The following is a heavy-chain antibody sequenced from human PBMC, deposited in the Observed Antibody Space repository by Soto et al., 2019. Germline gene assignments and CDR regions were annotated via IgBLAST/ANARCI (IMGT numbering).Heavy chain of an antibody. CDR1: GFTFTRYS. Sequence: GGSLRLSCAASGFTFTRYSMNWVRQAPGKGLEWVSSISSTTNYIYYADSMKGRFTVSRDNAKNSVYLEMNSLSAEDTAVYYCARESEDLTSNFDYWGQGALVTVSS. J-gene: IGHJ4*02. V-gene: IGHV3-21*01. CDR3: ARESEDLTSNFDY. CDR2: ISSTTNYI.